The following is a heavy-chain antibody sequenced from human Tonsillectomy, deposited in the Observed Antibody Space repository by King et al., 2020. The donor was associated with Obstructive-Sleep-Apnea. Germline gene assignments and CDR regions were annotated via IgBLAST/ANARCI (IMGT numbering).Heavy chain of an antibody. CDR2: INHSGST. Sequence: HVQLQKWGAGLLKPSETLSLTCAVYGGSFSGYYWSWIRQPPGKGLEWIGEINHSGSTNYNPSLKSRVTISVDTSKNQFSLKLSSVTAADTAVYYCARGTTRGVIISPVDYWGQGTLVTVSS. CDR3: ARGTTRGVIISPVDY. D-gene: IGHD3-10*01. V-gene: IGHV4-34*01. CDR1: GGSFSGYY. J-gene: IGHJ4*02.